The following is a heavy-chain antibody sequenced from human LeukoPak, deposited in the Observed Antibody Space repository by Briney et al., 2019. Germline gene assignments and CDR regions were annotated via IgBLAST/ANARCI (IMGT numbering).Heavy chain of an antibody. J-gene: IGHJ4*02. V-gene: IGHV4-4*07. CDR2: VQTSGNP. CDR3: AGRAENTGYSFDY. CDR1: GVSITDYH. Sequence: SATLSFTCVVTGVSITDYHWSWIRQSAGKGLEWLGQVQTSGNPNYNPSFKSRVAMSVDSSRNHFSLELRSVSVADTAVYYCAGRAENTGYSFDYWGQGALVTVSS. D-gene: IGHD2-15*01.